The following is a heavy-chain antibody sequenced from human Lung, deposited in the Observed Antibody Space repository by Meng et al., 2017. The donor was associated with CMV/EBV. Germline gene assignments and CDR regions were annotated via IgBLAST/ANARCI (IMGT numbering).Heavy chain of an antibody. J-gene: IGHJ2*01. CDR1: GFTLRASA. D-gene: IGHD2-8*01. CDR2: IRTNAKNYAT. Sequence: GGSLRLXCEASGFTLRASAVHWVRQAAGKGLEWVGRIRTNAKNYATAYTESVKGRFTLSRDDSKNTAYLLMNSLKIEDTAVYYCTKPNGAVFALWGRGTLVTFSS. V-gene: IGHV3-73*01. CDR3: TKPNGAVFAL.